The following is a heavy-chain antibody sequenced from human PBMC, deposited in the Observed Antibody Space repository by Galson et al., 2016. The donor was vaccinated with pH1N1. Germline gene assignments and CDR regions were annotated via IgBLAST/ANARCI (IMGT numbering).Heavy chain of an antibody. Sequence: ETLSLTCTVSGGSVSSSSYYWGWIRQPPGRGLEWIGSFYYSGSTYYNPALTSRVAISVDTSKNQFSLKVSSVTAADAAVYSCASMKAVSGPLYMDVWGKGTTVTVSS. D-gene: IGHD5/OR15-5a*01. V-gene: IGHV4-39*07. J-gene: IGHJ6*03. CDR3: ASMKAVSGPLYMDV. CDR2: FYYSGST. CDR1: GGSVSSSSYY.